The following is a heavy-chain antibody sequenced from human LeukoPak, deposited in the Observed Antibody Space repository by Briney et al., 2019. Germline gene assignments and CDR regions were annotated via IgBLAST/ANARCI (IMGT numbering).Heavy chain of an antibody. J-gene: IGHJ3*02. CDR3: AKKMDDAFDI. D-gene: IGHD5-24*01. CDR2: ISSSSAYI. CDR1: GXAFSTAW. Sequence: GGSLRLSCAASGXAFSTAWMAWVRQAPGKGLEWVAFISSSSAYISYADSVKGRFTISRDNAKNSLYLQMNNLRAEDTAVYYCAKKMDDAFDIWGQGTMVTVSS. V-gene: IGHV3-21*01.